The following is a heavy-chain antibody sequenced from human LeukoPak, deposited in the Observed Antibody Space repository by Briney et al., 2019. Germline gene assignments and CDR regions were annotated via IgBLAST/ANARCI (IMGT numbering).Heavy chain of an antibody. V-gene: IGHV4-34*01. CDR3: AREGLYNWFDP. J-gene: IGHJ5*02. CDR1: GGSFSSYY. CDR2: INHSGST. Sequence: SETLSLTCAVYGGSFSSYYWSWIRQPPGKGLEWIGEINHSGSTNYNPSLKSRVTISVDTSKNQFSLKLSSVTAADTAVYYCAREGLYNWFDPWGQGTLVTVSS. D-gene: IGHD3-22*01.